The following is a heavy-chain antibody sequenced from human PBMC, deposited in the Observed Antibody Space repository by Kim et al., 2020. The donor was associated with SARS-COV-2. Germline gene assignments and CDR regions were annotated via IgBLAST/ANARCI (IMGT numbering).Heavy chain of an antibody. CDR3: ARDLSAAGGLGLTYYYGMDV. CDR2: INPSGGST. D-gene: IGHD1-7*01. V-gene: IGHV1-46*01. CDR1: GYTFTSYY. Sequence: ASVKVSYKASGYTFTSYYMHWVRQAPGQGLEWMGIINPSGGSTSYAQKFQGRVTMTRDTSTSTVYMELSSLRSEDTAVYYCARDLSAAGGLGLTYYYGMDVWGQGTTVTVSS. J-gene: IGHJ6*02.